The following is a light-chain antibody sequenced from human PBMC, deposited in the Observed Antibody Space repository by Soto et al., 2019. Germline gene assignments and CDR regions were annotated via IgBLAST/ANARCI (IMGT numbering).Light chain of an antibody. CDR1: SSDVGAYNY. CDR2: DVS. Sequence: QSVLTQPASVSGSPGQSITISCTGTSSDVGAYNYVSWYQHHPGKAPKPMIYDVSNRPSGVSNRFSGSKSGNTASLTISGLQAEDEADYYCNSFTTSSTLVFGGGTKLTVL. CDR3: NSFTTSSTLV. J-gene: IGLJ2*01. V-gene: IGLV2-14*03.